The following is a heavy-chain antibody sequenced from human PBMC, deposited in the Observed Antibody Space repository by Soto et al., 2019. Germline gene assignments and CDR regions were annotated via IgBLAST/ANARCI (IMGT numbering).Heavy chain of an antibody. J-gene: IGHJ4*02. CDR1: GFTFSSYA. V-gene: IGHV3-30-3*01. CDR2: ISYDGSNK. D-gene: IGHD6-19*01. Sequence: QVQLVESGGGVVQTGRSLRLSCAASGFTFSSYAMHWVRQAPGKGLEWVAVISYDGSNKYYADSVKGRFTISRDNSKNTLYLQMHSLRAEHTAVYYCARETYSSGWTPTFDYWGQGTLVTVSS. CDR3: ARETYSSGWTPTFDY.